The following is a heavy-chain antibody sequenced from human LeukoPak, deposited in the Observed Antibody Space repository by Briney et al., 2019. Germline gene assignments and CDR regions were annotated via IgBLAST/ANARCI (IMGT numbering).Heavy chain of an antibody. CDR2: IYHSGST. CDR1: GYSISSGYY. V-gene: IGHV4-38-2*01. D-gene: IGHD1-26*01. J-gene: IGHJ4*02. CDR3: ARLEWELPRGGWYFDY. Sequence: SETLSLTCAASGYSISSGYYWGWIRQPPRKGLEWIGSIYHSGSTYYNPSLKSRVTISVDTSKNQFSLKLSSVTAADTAVYYCARLEWELPRGGWYFDYWGQGTLVTVSS.